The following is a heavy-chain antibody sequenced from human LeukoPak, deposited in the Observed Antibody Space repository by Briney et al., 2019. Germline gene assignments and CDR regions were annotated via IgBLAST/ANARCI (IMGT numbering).Heavy chain of an antibody. Sequence: ASMKVSCKASGYSFTSYYMNWVRQAPGQGLEWIGIINPIGGSTHYAQRFQGRLTMTRDTSTSTGYMELSSLRSEDTAVYYCARGELFSSAFDIWGQGTMVIVSS. CDR1: GYSFTSYY. CDR3: ARGELFSSAFDI. D-gene: IGHD1-7*01. CDR2: INPIGGST. V-gene: IGHV1-46*03. J-gene: IGHJ3*02.